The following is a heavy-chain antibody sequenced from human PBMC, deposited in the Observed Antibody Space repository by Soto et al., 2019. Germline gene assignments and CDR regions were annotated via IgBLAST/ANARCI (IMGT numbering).Heavy chain of an antibody. D-gene: IGHD2-15*01. V-gene: IGHV3-15*01. J-gene: IGHJ4*01. Sequence: EVQLVESGGGLVKPGGSLTLSCAGSGFTLSDAWVSWVRQAPGKGLEWVGRIKSKNNGGTTDYAAPVKGRLMISRDESKNTLYLQMNSLRTEDTAVYYCNTYFVEMVDGTPVLYDYWGQGALVTVSS. CDR3: NTYFVEMVDGTPVLYDY. CDR2: IKSKNNGGTT. CDR1: GFTLSDAW.